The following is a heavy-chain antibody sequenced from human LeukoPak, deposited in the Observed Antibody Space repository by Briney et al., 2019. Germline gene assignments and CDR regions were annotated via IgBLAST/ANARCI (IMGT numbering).Heavy chain of an antibody. V-gene: IGHV4-34*01. Sequence: PSETLSLTCAVYGGSFSGYYWSWIRQPPGKGLEWIGEINHSGSTNYKPSLKSRVTISVDTSKNQFSLKLRSVTAADTAVYYCARHSSSWRDPNWFDPWGQGTLVTVSS. CDR3: ARHSSSWRDPNWFDP. J-gene: IGHJ5*02. CDR1: GGSFSGYY. D-gene: IGHD6-13*01. CDR2: INHSGST.